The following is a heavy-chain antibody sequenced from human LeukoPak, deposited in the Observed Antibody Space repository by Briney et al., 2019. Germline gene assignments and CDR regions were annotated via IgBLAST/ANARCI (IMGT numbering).Heavy chain of an antibody. D-gene: IGHD2-15*01. CDR2: IYPGDSDT. J-gene: IGHJ6*03. CDR3: ARQGGGEYYYSYYMDG. CDR1: GYSFTSYW. V-gene: IGHV5-51*01. Sequence: GESLKISCKGSGYSFTSYWIGWVRQMPGKGLGWIGIIYPGDSDTRYSPSFQGQVTISADKSISTAYLQWSSLKASDTAMYYCARQGGGEYYYSYYMDGWGKGTTVTVSS.